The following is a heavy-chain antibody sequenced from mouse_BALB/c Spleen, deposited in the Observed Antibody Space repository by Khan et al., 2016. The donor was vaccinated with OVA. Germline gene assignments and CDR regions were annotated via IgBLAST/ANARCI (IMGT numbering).Heavy chain of an antibody. CDR2: IDPANGNT. J-gene: IGHJ3*01. V-gene: IGHV14-1*02. CDR1: GFNIKDYY. D-gene: IGHD2-1*01. Sequence: EVQLVESGAELVRPGALVKLSCKASGFNIKDYYMLWVKQRPEQGLEWIGWIDPANGNTIYDPKFQAKASITADTSSNTAYLQLSSLTSEDTAVYYCARRGYGNYWFAYWGQGTMVTVSA. CDR3: ARRGYGNYWFAY.